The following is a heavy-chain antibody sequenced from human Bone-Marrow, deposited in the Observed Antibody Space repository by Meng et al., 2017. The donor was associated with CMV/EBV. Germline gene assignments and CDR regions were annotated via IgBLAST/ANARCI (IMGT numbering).Heavy chain of an antibody. D-gene: IGHD6-19*01. J-gene: IGHJ4*02. CDR3: ARGLRAVAGLYFDY. CDR1: GVSISGYY. CDR2: ISHSGST. Sequence: AACGVSISGYYWSWVRQPPRKGLEWIGEISHSGSTNYNPSLKSRVTISVDTSKNQFSLKLSSVPAADTAVYYCARGLRAVAGLYFDYWGQGTLVTVSS. V-gene: IGHV4-34*01.